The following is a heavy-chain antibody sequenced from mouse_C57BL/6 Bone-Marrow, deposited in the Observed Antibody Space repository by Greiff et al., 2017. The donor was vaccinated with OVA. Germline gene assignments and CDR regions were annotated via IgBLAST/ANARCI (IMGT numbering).Heavy chain of an antibody. Sequence: QVQLQQPGAELVMPGASVKLSCKASGYTFTSYWMHWVKQRPGQGLEWIGEIDPSDSYTNYNQKFKGKSTLTVDKSSSTAYMQLSSLTSEDSAVYYCARFYGNFHYYAMDYWGQGTSVTVSS. CDR2: IDPSDSYT. D-gene: IGHD2-1*01. CDR3: ARFYGNFHYYAMDY. V-gene: IGHV1-69*01. J-gene: IGHJ4*01. CDR1: GYTFTSYW.